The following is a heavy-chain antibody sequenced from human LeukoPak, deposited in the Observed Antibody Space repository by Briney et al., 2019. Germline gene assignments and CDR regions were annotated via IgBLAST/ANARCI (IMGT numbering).Heavy chain of an antibody. D-gene: IGHD3-10*01. CDR1: GFAFDDYA. CDR2: ISWNSGSI. CDR3: AKAAYYGSGSFPLFDY. Sequence: GRSLRLSCAASGFAFDDYAMHWVRQAPGKGLEWVSGISWNSGSIGYADSVKGRFTIPRDNAKNSLYLQMNSLRAEDTALYYCAKAAYYGSGSFPLFDYWGQGTLVTVSS. J-gene: IGHJ4*02. V-gene: IGHV3-9*01.